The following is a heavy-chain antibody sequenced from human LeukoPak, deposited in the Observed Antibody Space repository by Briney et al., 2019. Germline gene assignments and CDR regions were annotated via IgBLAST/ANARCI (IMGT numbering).Heavy chain of an antibody. J-gene: IGHJ4*02. D-gene: IGHD3-16*02. Sequence: SVKVSCKASGGTFSSYAISWVRQAHGQGLEWMGGIIPIFGTANYAQKFQGRVTITTDESTSTAYMELSSLRSEDTAVYYCAIGLVFGGVIVRPKPHWGQGTLVTVSS. CDR3: AIGLVFGGVIVRPKPH. CDR2: IIPIFGTA. CDR1: GGTFSSYA. V-gene: IGHV1-69*05.